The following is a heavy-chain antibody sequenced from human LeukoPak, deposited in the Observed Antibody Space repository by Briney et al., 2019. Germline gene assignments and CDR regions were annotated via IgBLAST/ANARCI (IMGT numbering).Heavy chain of an antibody. D-gene: IGHD6-6*01. CDR3: ARGEYSSSSGMGLGYYYYMDV. J-gene: IGHJ6*03. CDR2: ISAYNGNT. V-gene: IGHV1-18*01. CDR1: GYTFTSYG. Sequence: ASVKVSCKASGYTFTSYGISWVRQAPGQGLEWMGWISAYNGNTNYAQKLQGRVTMTTDTSTSTDYMELRSLRSDDTAVYYCARGEYSSSSGMGLGYYYYMDVWGKGTTVTVSS.